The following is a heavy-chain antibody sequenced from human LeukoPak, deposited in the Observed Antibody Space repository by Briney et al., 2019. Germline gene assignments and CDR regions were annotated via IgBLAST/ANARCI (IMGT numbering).Heavy chain of an antibody. J-gene: IGHJ5*02. V-gene: IGHV1-2*02. D-gene: IGHD2-2*01. CDR1: GYTFTGYY. CDR2: INPNSGGT. Sequence: ASVKVSCKASGYTFTGYYMHWVRQAPGQGLEWMGWINPNSGGTNYAQKFQGRVTMTRDTSISTAYMELSRLRSDDTAVYYCARGNCSSTSCYVLGNWFDPWGQGTLVTVSS. CDR3: ARGNCSSTSCYVLGNWFDP.